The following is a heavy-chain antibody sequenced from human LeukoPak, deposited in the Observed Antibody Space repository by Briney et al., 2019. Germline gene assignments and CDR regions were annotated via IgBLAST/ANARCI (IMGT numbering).Heavy chain of an antibody. Sequence: PGGSLRLSCAASGFTFSSYGMHWVRQAPGKGLEWVAFIRYDGSNKYYADSVKGRFTISRDNSKNTLYLQMNSLRAEDTAVYYCAKDAGSYSAHYYYYYYMDVWGKGTTVTISS. J-gene: IGHJ6*03. CDR1: GFTFSSYG. V-gene: IGHV3-30*02. CDR2: IRYDGSNK. CDR3: AKDAGSYSAHYYYYYYMDV. D-gene: IGHD3-10*01.